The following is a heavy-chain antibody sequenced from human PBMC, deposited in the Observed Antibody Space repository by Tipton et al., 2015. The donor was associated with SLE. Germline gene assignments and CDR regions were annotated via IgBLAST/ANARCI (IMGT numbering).Heavy chain of an antibody. CDR1: GGSISSSSYY. V-gene: IGHV4-39*07. CDR2: IYYSGST. Sequence: TLSLTCTVSGGSISSSSYYWGWLRQPPGKGLEWIGSIYYSGSTYYNPSLKSRVTISVDTSKNQFSLKLSSVTASDTAVYYCAQWLGDAFDIWGQGTMVTVSS. CDR3: AQWLGDAFDI. J-gene: IGHJ3*02. D-gene: IGHD6-19*01.